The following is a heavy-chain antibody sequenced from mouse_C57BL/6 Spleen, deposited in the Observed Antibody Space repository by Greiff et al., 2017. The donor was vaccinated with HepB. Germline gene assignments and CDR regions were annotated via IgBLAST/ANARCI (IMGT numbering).Heavy chain of an antibody. CDR3: ARKNYYGSSFFDY. CDR1: GYAFSSSW. D-gene: IGHD1-1*01. Sequence: QVQLQQSGPELVKPGASVKISCKASGYAFSSSWMNWVKQRPGKGLEWIGRIYPGDGDTNYNGKFKGKATLTAEKSSSTAYMQLSSLTSEDSAVYFCARKNYYGSSFFDYWGQGTTLTVSS. CDR2: IYPGDGDT. V-gene: IGHV1-82*01. J-gene: IGHJ2*01.